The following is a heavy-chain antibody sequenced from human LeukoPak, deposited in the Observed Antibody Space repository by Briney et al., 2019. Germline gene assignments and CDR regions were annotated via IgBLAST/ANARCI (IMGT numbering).Heavy chain of an antibody. J-gene: IGHJ4*02. V-gene: IGHV3-23*01. CDR2: ISGSSGST. CDR3: AKDLARLTTVTTADY. CDR1: GFTFSSYA. D-gene: IGHD4-11*01. Sequence: GGSLRLSCAASGFTFSSYAMSWVRQAPGKGLEWVSGISGSSGSTYYADSVRGRFTISRDNSRNTLHLQMNSLRAEDTAVYYCAKDLARLTTVTTADYWGQGTLVTVSS.